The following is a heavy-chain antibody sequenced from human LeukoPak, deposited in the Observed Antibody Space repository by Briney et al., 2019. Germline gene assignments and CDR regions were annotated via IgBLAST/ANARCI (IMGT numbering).Heavy chain of an antibody. J-gene: IGHJ4*02. CDR2: INHSGST. V-gene: IGHV4-34*01. Sequence: SETLSLTCAVYGGSFSGYYWSWIRQPPGKGLEWIGEINHSGSTNYNPSLKSRVTISVDTSKTQFSLKLSSVTAADTAVYYCASLWFGKIDYWGQGTLVTVSS. CDR1: GGSFSGYY. CDR3: ASLWFGKIDY. D-gene: IGHD3-10*01.